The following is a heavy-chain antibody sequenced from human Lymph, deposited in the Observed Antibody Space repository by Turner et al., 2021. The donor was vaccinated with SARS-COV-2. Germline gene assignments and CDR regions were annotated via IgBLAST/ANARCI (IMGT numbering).Heavy chain of an antibody. Sequence: QVQLVQSGAEVKEPGASVKVSCKASGYTFTGYHMHWVRQAPGQGLEWMGWINPDSGGTNYAQNFQDRVTMTRDTSISTAYMELSRLRSDDTAVYYCARGGLYYYDSSAYYGDAFDFWGQGTMVTVSS. CDR1: GYTFTGYH. V-gene: IGHV1-2*02. CDR2: INPDSGGT. J-gene: IGHJ3*01. CDR3: ARGGLYYYDSSAYYGDAFDF. D-gene: IGHD3-22*01.